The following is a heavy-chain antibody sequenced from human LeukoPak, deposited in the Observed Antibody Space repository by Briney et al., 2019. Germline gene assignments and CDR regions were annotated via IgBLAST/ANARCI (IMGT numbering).Heavy chain of an antibody. V-gene: IGHV3-23*01. D-gene: IGHD3-16*02. CDR2: IGTYGNNK. Sequence: GGSMRLSCAASGFSFSSYVMNWVRQAPGKGLEWVSTIGTYGNNKFYTDSVKGRFTISRDNSKNTLHLQMNSLRAEDAAIYYCAKGLSSSYFDYWGQGTLVTVPS. CDR3: AKGLSSSYFDY. J-gene: IGHJ4*02. CDR1: GFSFSSYV.